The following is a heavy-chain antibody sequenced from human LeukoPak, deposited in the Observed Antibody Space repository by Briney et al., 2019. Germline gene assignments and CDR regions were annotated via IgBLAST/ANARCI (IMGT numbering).Heavy chain of an antibody. CDR3: ARAGGWNYVTEYYYMDV. CDR2: IIPTFGTA. V-gene: IGHV1-69*05. D-gene: IGHD1-7*01. CDR1: GGTFSSYA. J-gene: IGHJ6*03. Sequence: SVKVSCKASGGTFSSYAISWVRQAPGQGLEWMGGIIPTFGTANYAQKFQGRVTITTDESTSTTYMELSSLRSEDTAVYYCARAGGWNYVTEYYYMDVWGKGTTVTVSS.